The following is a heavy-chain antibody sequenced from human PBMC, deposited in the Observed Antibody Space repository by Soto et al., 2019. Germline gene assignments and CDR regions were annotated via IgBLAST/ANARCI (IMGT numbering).Heavy chain of an antibody. CDR1: GFTFSSYA. J-gene: IGHJ4*02. Sequence: GGSLRLSCAASGFTFSSYAMSWVRQAPGKGLEWVSAISGSGGSTYYADSVKGRFTISRDNSKNTRYLQMNSLRAEDTALYYCANAYAGSGSYDYWGQGTLVTVSS. V-gene: IGHV3-23*01. D-gene: IGHD3-10*01. CDR2: ISGSGGST. CDR3: ANAYAGSGSYDY.